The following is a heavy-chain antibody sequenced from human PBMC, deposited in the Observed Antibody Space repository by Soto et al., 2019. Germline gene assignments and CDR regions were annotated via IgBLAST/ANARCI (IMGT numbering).Heavy chain of an antibody. CDR1: GFTVSSKY. CDR2: LWSAGNT. V-gene: IGHV3-53*02. J-gene: IGHJ6*02. CDR3: AREAPMDV. Sequence: DVVLVETGGGLIQPGGSLRLSCVASGFTVSSKYMSWVRQAPGKGLEWVSVLWSAGNTYYADSVRGRFTISRDSSKNTLYLEMSSLRADDTAVYYCAREAPMDVWGQGNTVIVSS.